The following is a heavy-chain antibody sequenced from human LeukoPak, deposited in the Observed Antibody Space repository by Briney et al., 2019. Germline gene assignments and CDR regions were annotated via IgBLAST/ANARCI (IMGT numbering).Heavy chain of an antibody. D-gene: IGHD5-18*01. J-gene: IGHJ4*02. CDR2: ITPIFGTT. Sequence: GASVKVSCKASGGTFSSYAFNWGRQAPGQGLEWMGGITPIFGTTDYAEKFQGRVTVTADASTYTAFMELSGLRSEDTAVYFCAYGYSYIAFWGQGTLVTVSS. CDR1: GGTFSSYA. V-gene: IGHV1-69*13. CDR3: AYGYSYIAF.